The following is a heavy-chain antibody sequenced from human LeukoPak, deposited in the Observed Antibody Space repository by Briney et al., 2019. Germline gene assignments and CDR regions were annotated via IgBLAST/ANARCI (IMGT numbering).Heavy chain of an antibody. CDR2: INHSGST. D-gene: IGHD2-2*01. CDR1: GFTFSSYA. Sequence: SGGSLRLSCAASGFTFSSYAMHWVRQAPGKGLEWIGEINHSGSTNYNPSLKSRVTISVDTSKNQFSLKLSFVTAADTAVYYCATVPVASQEGHNWFDPWGQGTLVTVSS. V-gene: IGHV4-34*08. CDR3: ATVPVASQEGHNWFDP. J-gene: IGHJ5*02.